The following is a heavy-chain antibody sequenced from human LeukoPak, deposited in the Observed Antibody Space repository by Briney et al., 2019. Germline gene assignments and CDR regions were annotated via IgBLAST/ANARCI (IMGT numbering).Heavy chain of an antibody. CDR1: GGSISSGSYY. J-gene: IGHJ6*02. V-gene: IGHV4-61*02. Sequence: SETPSLTCTVSGGSISSGSYYWSWIRQPAGKGLEWIGRIYTSGSTNYNPSLKSRVTISVDTSKNQFSLKLSSVTAADTAVYYCARDRGSTSSYGMDVWGQGTTVTVSS. CDR2: IYTSGST. D-gene: IGHD2-2*01. CDR3: ARDRGSTSSYGMDV.